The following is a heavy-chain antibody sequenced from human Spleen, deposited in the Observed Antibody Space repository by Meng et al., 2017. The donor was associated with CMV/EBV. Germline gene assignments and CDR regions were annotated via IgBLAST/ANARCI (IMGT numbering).Heavy chain of an antibody. CDR1: EFMFSTYN. CDR3: AREVSGSSFDH. Sequence: EVKMVESGGXLVKPGGSLRLSCAASEFMFSTYNMIWVRQTPGKGLEWVSSISSSDNYIYYTDSVKGRFTLSRDNAKNSLYLQMITLRAEDTALYYCAREVSGSSFDHWGQGTLVTVSS. V-gene: IGHV3-21*01. J-gene: IGHJ4*02. CDR2: ISSSDNYI. D-gene: IGHD1-26*01.